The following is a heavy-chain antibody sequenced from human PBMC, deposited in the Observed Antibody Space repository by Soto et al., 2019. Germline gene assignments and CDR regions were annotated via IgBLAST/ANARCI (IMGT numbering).Heavy chain of an antibody. CDR1: GFTFSSYA. CDR2: ISGSGGST. CDR3: ATWAYYDFWSGYYTGISNYFDY. D-gene: IGHD3-3*01. J-gene: IGHJ4*02. V-gene: IGHV3-23*01. Sequence: GGSLRLSCAASGFTFSSYAMSWVRQSPGKGLEWVSAISGSGGSTYYADSVKGRFTISRDNSKNTLYLQMNSLRAEDTAVYYCATWAYYDFWSGYYTGISNYFDYWGQGTLVTVSS.